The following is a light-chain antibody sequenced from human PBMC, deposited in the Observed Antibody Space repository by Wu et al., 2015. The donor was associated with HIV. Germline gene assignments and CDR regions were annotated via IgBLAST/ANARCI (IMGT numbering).Light chain of an antibody. CDR1: QIINNNC. J-gene: IGKJ2*01. V-gene: IGKV1-5*03. Sequence: DIQMTQSPSTLSASVGDTVTITCRASQIINNNCLAWYQQKPGKAPNLLIYQASILQDGVPSRFSGSGSGTEFALTISGLQPDDFATYYCHQYRTDYTFGQGTKVEIK. CDR2: QAS. CDR3: HQYRTDYT.